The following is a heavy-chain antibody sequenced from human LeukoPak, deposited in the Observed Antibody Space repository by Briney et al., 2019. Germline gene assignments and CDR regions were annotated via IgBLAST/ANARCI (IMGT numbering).Heavy chain of an antibody. CDR2: LENGATT. J-gene: IGHJ4*02. CDR1: GFSFRFYS. D-gene: IGHD1-26*01. Sequence: GSLSLSCAASGFSFRFYSMNWVRRAPGKGLEWVSGLENGATTYYADSVKGRFTISRDNSRNTMYLQMNSLRVEDTAVYYCVKDYQVGNSPAFGDYWGQGTLVTISS. CDR3: VKDYQVGNSPAFGDY. V-gene: IGHV3-23*01.